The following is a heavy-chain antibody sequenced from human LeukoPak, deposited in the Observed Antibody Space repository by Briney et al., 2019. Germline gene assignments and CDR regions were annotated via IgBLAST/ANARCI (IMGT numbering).Heavy chain of an antibody. Sequence: SETLSLTCAVYGGSFSGYYWSWIRQPPGKGLEWIGEINHSGSTNYNLSLKSRVTISVDTSKNQFSLKLSSVTAADTAVYYCARGVGSSSWSTYYYYYYYMDVWGKGTTVTVSS. D-gene: IGHD6-13*01. CDR3: ARGVGSSSWSTYYYYYYYMDV. J-gene: IGHJ6*03. CDR1: GGSFSGYY. V-gene: IGHV4-34*01. CDR2: INHSGST.